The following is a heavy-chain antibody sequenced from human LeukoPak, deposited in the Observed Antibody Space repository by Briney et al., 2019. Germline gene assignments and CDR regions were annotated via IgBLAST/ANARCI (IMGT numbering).Heavy chain of an antibody. CDR1: GYTFTSYY. D-gene: IGHD2-15*01. CDR2: INPTGGSI. CDR3: ARDRGYCSGGSCYTDY. Sequence: GASVKVSCKASGYTFTSYYIHWVRQAPGQGLEWMGIINPTGGSISYAQNFQGRVTMTRDTSTNTVYMELRSLRSEDTAVYYCARDRGYCSGGSCYTDYWGQGTLVTVSS. V-gene: IGHV1-46*01. J-gene: IGHJ4*02.